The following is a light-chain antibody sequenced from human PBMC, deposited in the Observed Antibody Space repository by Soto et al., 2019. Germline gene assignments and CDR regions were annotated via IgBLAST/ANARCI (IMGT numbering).Light chain of an antibody. V-gene: IGKV3-15*01. CDR3: QQYNNWPPLT. J-gene: IGKJ4*01. CDR2: GAS. Sequence: EIVMTQSPATLSVSPGERATLSCRASQSVSSNLAWYQQKPGQAPRLLIYGASTRATGIPARFSGSGSGTGFTPTISGLQSEDFAVYYCQQYNNWPPLTFGGGTKVEIK. CDR1: QSVSSN.